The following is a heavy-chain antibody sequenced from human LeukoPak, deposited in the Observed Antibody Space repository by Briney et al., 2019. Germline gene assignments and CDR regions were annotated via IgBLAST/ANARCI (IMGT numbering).Heavy chain of an antibody. V-gene: IGHV1-69*05. Sequence: SVKVSCKASGGTFSSYAISWVRQAPGQGLEWMGGIIPIFGTANYAQKFQGRVTITTDESTNTAYMELSSLRSEDTAVYYCAREHDYGDYGWTPRYYFDYWGQGTLVTVSS. CDR3: AREHDYGDYGWTPRYYFDY. CDR2: IIPIFGTA. CDR1: GGTFSSYA. J-gene: IGHJ4*02. D-gene: IGHD4-17*01.